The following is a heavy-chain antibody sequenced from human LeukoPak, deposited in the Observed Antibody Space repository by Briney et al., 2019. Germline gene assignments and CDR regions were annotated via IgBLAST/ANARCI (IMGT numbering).Heavy chain of an antibody. CDR3: TTMGMGGAGRVDY. Sequence: PGGSLRLSCAASGFTFSNSWMSWVRQAPGKGLEWVARIKSKTDGGTTDYAAPVKGRFTISRDDSKSTLYLQMNSLKTEDTAVYYCTTMGMGGAGRVDYWGQGTLVTVSS. V-gene: IGHV3-15*01. CDR2: IKSKTDGGTT. CDR1: GFTFSNSW. J-gene: IGHJ4*02. D-gene: IGHD6-13*01.